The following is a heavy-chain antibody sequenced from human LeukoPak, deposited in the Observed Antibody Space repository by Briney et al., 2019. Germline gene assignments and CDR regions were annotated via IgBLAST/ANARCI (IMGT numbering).Heavy chain of an antibody. CDR3: ARALDV. J-gene: IGHJ6*02. CDR1: GFTFSNYW. V-gene: IGHV3-7*01. Sequence: GGSLRLSCAASGFTFSNYWMHWVRQAPGKGLEWVANIRQDGSENYYVDSVKGRFTISRDNAKNSLYLQVNSQRVEDTAVYYCARALDVWGQGTTVTVSS. CDR2: IRQDGSEN.